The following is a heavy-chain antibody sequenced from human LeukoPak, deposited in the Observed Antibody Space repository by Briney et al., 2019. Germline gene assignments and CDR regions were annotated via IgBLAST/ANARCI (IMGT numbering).Heavy chain of an antibody. CDR3: ARQTSYYDFWSGDDTSWYFDL. D-gene: IGHD3-3*01. Sequence: GGSLRLSCAASGFTFSSYEMNWVRQAPGKGLEWVSYISSSGSTIYYADSVKGRFTISRDNAKNSLYLQMSSLRAEDTAVYYCARQTSYYDFWSGDDTSWYFDLWGRGTLVTVSS. J-gene: IGHJ2*01. V-gene: IGHV3-48*03. CDR2: ISSSGSTI. CDR1: GFTFSSYE.